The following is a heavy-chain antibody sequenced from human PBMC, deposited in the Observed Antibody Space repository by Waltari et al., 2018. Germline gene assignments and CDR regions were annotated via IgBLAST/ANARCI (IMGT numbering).Heavy chain of an antibody. CDR1: GFTFSNFG. D-gene: IGHD4-17*01. Sequence: VQLEEFGGGVVPPGGSLTLSCAASGFTFSNFGMHWFRQAPGKGLEWLTFIRYDGNNKYHADSVKGRFIISRDNSKNTLYLQINSLRADDTATYYCVKDGDFFVSGYDAFDVWGQGTMVTVSS. J-gene: IGHJ3*01. CDR3: VKDGDFFVSGYDAFDV. V-gene: IGHV3-30*02. CDR2: IRYDGNNK.